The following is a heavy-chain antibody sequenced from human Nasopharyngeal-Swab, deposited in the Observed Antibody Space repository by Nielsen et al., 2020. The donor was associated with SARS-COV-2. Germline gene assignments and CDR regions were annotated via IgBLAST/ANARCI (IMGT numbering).Heavy chain of an antibody. Sequence: SETMSLTCTVSGGSFSSAGYFWTWLRQHPGKGLEWIGHIYYSGSTYYNPSLKARVTISVDTSKNHFSLKLSSVTAADTAVYFCARSMYCSSTSCRYYFDYWGQGTLVTVSS. J-gene: IGHJ4*02. CDR2: IYYSGST. CDR3: ARSMYCSSTSCRYYFDY. D-gene: IGHD2-2*01. V-gene: IGHV4-31*03. CDR1: GGSFSSAGYF.